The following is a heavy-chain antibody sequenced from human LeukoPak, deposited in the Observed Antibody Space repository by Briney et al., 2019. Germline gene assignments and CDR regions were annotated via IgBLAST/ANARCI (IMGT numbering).Heavy chain of an antibody. CDR2: ISSSGSTI. CDR1: GFTFSTYN. J-gene: IGHJ3*01. Sequence: GGSLRLSCAASGFTFSTYNMNWVRQAPGKGLEWVSYISSSGSTIYYADSVKGRFTISRDNAKNSLYLQMNSLRAEDTALYYCARAYYYDSSGYYDWGQGTMVTVSS. V-gene: IGHV3-48*01. D-gene: IGHD3-22*01. CDR3: ARAYYYDSSGYYD.